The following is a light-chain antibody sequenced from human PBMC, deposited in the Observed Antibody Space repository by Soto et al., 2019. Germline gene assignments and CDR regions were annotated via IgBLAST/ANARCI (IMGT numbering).Light chain of an antibody. J-gene: IGKJ2*01. CDR3: QQYGSSSYT. CDR2: GAS. V-gene: IGKV3-15*01. Sequence: IVMTQSPPTLSVSPGEEATLACRASQSLRSNLAWYQQKPGQAPRLLIYGASTRATGIPARFSGSGSGTEFTLTISSLQSEDFAVYYCQQYGSSSYTFGQGTKLEIK. CDR1: QSLRSN.